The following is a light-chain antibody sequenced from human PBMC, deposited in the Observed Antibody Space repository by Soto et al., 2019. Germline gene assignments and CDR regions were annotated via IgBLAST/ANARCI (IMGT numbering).Light chain of an antibody. V-gene: IGKV1-8*01. CDR1: QGISSY. CDR3: QQYYSYPRT. CDR2: AAS. Sequence: AIRMTQSPSSLSASTGDRVTITCRASQGISSYLAWYQQKPGKAPKLLIYAASTLQSGVPSRFSGSGSGTDFPLTISCLQSEDFATYYCQQYYSYPRTFGQGTKLE. J-gene: IGKJ2*01.